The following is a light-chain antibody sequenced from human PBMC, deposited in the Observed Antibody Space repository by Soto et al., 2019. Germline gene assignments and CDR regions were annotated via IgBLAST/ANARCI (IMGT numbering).Light chain of an antibody. Sequence: DIQMTQSPSTLSASVGDRVTITCRASQSISSWLAWYHQKPGKAPKLLIYDASSLESGVPSRFSGSRSGTEFTLTISSLQPDDFATYYCQQYNSYPSTFGQGTKVEIK. CDR1: QSISSW. CDR3: QQYNSYPST. V-gene: IGKV1-5*01. J-gene: IGKJ1*01. CDR2: DAS.